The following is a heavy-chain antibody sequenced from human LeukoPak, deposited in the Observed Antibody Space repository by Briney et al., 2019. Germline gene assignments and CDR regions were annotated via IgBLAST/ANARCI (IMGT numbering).Heavy chain of an antibody. CDR2: ISGSGGST. CDR1: GFTFSSYA. D-gene: IGHD4-17*01. V-gene: IGHV3-23*01. Sequence: PGGSLRLSCAASGFTFSSYAMRWVRQAPGKGLEWVSAISGSGGSTYYADSVKGRFTISRDNSKNTLYLQMNSLRAEDTAVYYCAKGGYGDYDDYYYGMDVWGKGTTVTVSS. J-gene: IGHJ6*04. CDR3: AKGGYGDYDDYYYGMDV.